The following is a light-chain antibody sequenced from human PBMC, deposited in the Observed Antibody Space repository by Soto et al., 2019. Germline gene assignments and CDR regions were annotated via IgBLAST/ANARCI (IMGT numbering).Light chain of an antibody. CDR3: SSYQGTTTYV. CDR1: SSDVGTYNL. J-gene: IGLJ1*01. Sequence: QSVLTQPASVSGSPGQSITISCTGTSSDVGTYNLVSWYQQFPGKAPTLIIYTDDKRPPGVSFRFSGSRSGNTASLTISGLQPEDEADYYCSSYQGTTTYVFGTATKLTVL. V-gene: IGLV2-23*01. CDR2: TDD.